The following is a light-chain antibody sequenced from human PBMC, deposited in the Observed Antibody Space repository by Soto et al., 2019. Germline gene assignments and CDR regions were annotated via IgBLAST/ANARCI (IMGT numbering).Light chain of an antibody. CDR1: QSVSSY. CDR2: DAS. V-gene: IGKV3-11*01. Sequence: EIVLTQSPATLSLSPGERATLSCRASQSVSSYLAWYQQKPGQAPRLLIYDASNRATGIPARFSGSGSGTDFTLTISSLEPEDFAVYYCQQRRNWPPITFGEGTQLEIK. CDR3: QQRRNWPPIT. J-gene: IGKJ5*01.